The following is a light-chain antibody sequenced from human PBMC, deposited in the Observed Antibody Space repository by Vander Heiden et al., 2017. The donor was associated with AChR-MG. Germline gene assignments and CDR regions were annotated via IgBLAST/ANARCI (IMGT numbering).Light chain of an antibody. CDR2: TAS. J-gene: IGKJ5*01. CDR3: QQPSRYPIT. CDR1: QGISRF. V-gene: IGKV1-9*01. Sequence: IQLTQSPSSLSASVGDRVTITCRASQGISRFLAWYQQRPGKAPKLLIYTASTLQSGVPPRFSSSGSGTDFTLTISSLQPEDFATYYCQQPSRYPITFGQGTRLEIK.